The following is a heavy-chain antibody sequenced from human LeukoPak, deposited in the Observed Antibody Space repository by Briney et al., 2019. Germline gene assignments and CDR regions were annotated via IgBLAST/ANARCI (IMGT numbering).Heavy chain of an antibody. J-gene: IGHJ6*02. CDR2: ISAYNGNT. CDR1: GYTFTPYG. CDR3: ARAVESGSYYYYYGMDV. V-gene: IGHV1-18*01. Sequence: ASVKVSCKASGYTFTPYGISWVRQAPGQGLEWMGWISAYNGNTNYAQKLQGRVTMTTDTSTSTAYMELRSLRSDDTAVYYCARAVESGSYYYYYGMDVWGQGTTVTVSS. D-gene: IGHD1-26*01.